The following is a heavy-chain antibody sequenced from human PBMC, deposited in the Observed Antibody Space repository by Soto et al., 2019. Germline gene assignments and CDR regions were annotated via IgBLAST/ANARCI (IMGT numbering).Heavy chain of an antibody. CDR2: IYYSGST. Sequence: QLQLQESGPGLVKPSETLSLTCTVAGDSISSSSYYWGWIRQPPGKGLEWIGSIYYSGSTYYTPSLKSRVPISVAPSKLQFSLKLSSVTAADTAVYSCARRVPAPESLDYWGQGTLVTVSS. D-gene: IGHD2-2*01. CDR1: GDSISSSSYY. J-gene: IGHJ4*02. CDR3: ARRVPAPESLDY. V-gene: IGHV4-39*01.